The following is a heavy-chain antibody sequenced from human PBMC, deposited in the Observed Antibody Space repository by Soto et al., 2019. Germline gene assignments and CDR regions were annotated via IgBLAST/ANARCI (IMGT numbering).Heavy chain of an antibody. Sequence: QITLKESGPTLVKPTQTLTLTCTFSGFSLSTSGVGVGWIRQPPGKALEWLALIYWDDDKRYSPSLKSRLTITKDTSKNQVVLTMTNMDPVDTATYYCAHRQKAMTTSYNWFDPWGQGTLVTVSS. CDR3: AHRQKAMTTSYNWFDP. CDR1: GFSLSTSGVG. V-gene: IGHV2-5*02. CDR2: IYWDDDK. J-gene: IGHJ5*02. D-gene: IGHD4-17*01.